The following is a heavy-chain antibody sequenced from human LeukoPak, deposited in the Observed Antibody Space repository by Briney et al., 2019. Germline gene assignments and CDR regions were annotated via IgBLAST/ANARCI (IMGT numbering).Heavy chain of an antibody. V-gene: IGHV4-4*07. CDR2: IYTSGST. D-gene: IGHD5-24*01. CDR1: GGSISSYY. Sequence: SETLSLTCTVSGGSISSYYWSWIRQPAGKGLEWIGRIYTSGSTNYNPSLKSRVTMSVDTSKNQFSLKLSSVTAADTAVYYCARHGALATIRDWYFDLWGRGTLVTVSS. CDR3: ARHGALATIRDWYFDL. J-gene: IGHJ2*01.